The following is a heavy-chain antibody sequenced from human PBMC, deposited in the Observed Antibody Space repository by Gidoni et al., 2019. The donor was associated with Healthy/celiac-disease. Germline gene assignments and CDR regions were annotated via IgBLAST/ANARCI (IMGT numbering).Heavy chain of an antibody. Sequence: QVQLQASGPGLVKPSETLSLTCTASGRPISSYYSSWIRQPPGKGLEWIGYIYYSGSTNSNPSLKRRVTISVDTSKNQFSLKLSSVTAADTAVYYCARDMRYCSGGSCYGDYYGMDVWGQGTTVTVSS. CDR1: GRPISSYY. V-gene: IGHV4-59*01. J-gene: IGHJ6*02. CDR2: IYYSGST. D-gene: IGHD2-15*01. CDR3: ARDMRYCSGGSCYGDYYGMDV.